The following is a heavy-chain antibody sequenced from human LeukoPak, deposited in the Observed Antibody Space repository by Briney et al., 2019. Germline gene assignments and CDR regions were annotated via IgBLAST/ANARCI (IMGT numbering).Heavy chain of an antibody. J-gene: IGHJ6*03. Sequence: PGGSLRLSCAASGFTFSSYAMSWVRQAPGKGLDWVSAISGSGGSTYYADSVKGRFTISRDNSKNTLYLQMNILRAEDMAVYYCAKDGYDYYYYYMDVWGKGTTVTVSS. CDR1: GFTFSSYA. CDR2: ISGSGGST. CDR3: AKDGYDYYYYYMDV. V-gene: IGHV3-23*01. D-gene: IGHD6-13*01.